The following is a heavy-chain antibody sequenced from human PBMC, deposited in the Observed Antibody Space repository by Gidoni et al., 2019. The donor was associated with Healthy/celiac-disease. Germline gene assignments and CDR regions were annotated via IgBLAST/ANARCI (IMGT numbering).Heavy chain of an antibody. CDR2: ISWNSGSI. J-gene: IGHJ3*02. V-gene: IGHV3-9*01. D-gene: IGHD3-22*01. Sequence: EVQLVESWGGLVQPGRSLRLSCAASGFTFDDYAMHWVRQAPGKGLEWVSGISWNSGSIGYADSVKGRFTISRDNAKNSLYLQMNSLRAEDTALYYCAKPRSSGYFDDAFDIWGQGTMVTVSS. CDR1: GFTFDDYA. CDR3: AKPRSSGYFDDAFDI.